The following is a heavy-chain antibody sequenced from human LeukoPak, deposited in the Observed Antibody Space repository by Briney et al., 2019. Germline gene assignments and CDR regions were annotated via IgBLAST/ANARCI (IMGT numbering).Heavy chain of an antibody. V-gene: IGHV3-66*02. CDR1: GFTVSSNY. CDR3: ARDLDCSGGSCYSY. CDR2: IYSGGST. Sequence: GGSLRLSCAASGFTVSSNYMSWVRQAPGKGLEWVSVIYSGGSTYYADSVKGRFTISRDNSKNTLYLQMNSLRAEDTAMYYCARDLDCSGGSCYSYWGQGTLVTVSS. J-gene: IGHJ4*02. D-gene: IGHD2-15*01.